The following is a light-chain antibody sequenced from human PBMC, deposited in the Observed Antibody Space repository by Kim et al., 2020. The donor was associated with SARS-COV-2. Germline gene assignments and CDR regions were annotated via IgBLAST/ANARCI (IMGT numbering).Light chain of an antibody. Sequence: QPVLTQSPSASASLGASVKLTCTLSSGHSSYAIAWHQQQPEKGPRYLMKLNSDGSHSKGEGIPDRFSGSSSGAERYLTISSLQSEDEADYYCQTWGTGIKVFGGGTQLTVL. J-gene: IGLJ3*02. CDR1: SGHSSYA. CDR2: LNSDGSH. CDR3: QTWGTGIKV. V-gene: IGLV4-69*01.